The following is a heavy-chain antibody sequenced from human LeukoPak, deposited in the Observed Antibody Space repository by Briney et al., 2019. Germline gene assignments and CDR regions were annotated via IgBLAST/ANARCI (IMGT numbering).Heavy chain of an antibody. CDR3: ARDQIDRWGIVVVVAATHYFDY. CDR2: ISAYNGNT. Sequence: SVKVSCKASGYTFTSYGISWVRQAPGQGLEWMGWISAYNGNTNYAQKLQGRVTMTTDTSTSTAYMELRSLRSDDTAVYYCARDQIDRWGIVVVVAATHYFDYWGQGTLVTVSS. CDR1: GYTFTSYG. J-gene: IGHJ4*02. V-gene: IGHV1-18*01. D-gene: IGHD2-15*01.